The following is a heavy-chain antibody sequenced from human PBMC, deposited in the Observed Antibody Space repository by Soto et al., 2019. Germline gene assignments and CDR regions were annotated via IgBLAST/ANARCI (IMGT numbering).Heavy chain of an antibody. D-gene: IGHD3-22*01. V-gene: IGHV4-39*01. Sequence: QMQLQESGPGLVKPSETLSLTCTVSGGSISSSSYYWGWIRQPPGQGLEWLGTIYSRGNTYYHPSLKSRVTISVDKSKSQLFLKLSSVTAPDTAVYYCARQIYDSSGYYYAYWGQGTLVTVSS. CDR3: ARQIYDSSGYYYAY. CDR1: GGSISSSSYY. J-gene: IGHJ4*02. CDR2: IYSRGNT.